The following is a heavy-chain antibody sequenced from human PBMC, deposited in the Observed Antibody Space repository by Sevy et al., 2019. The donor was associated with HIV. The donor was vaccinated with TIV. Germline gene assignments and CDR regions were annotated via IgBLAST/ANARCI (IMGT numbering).Heavy chain of an antibody. J-gene: IGHJ5*02. CDR2: IYSSGST. Sequence: SETLSLTCSVSGGSISTQYWSWIRQPAGKGLEWIGRIYSSGSTKYNPSLKGRINMSVDMSRNQVSLNLISVTAADTAVYYCAREYRSGVYYDFWSGYYHNWFDPWGQGTLVTVSS. CDR3: AREYRSGVYYDFWSGYYHNWFDP. V-gene: IGHV4-4*07. CDR1: GGSISTQY. D-gene: IGHD3-3*01.